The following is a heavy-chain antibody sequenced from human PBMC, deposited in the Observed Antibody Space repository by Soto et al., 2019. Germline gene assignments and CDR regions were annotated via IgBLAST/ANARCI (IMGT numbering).Heavy chain of an antibody. Sequence: ASVKVSCKASGYTFTTYGFNWVRQAPGQGLEWMGWISPYNGDTNYAQNFQGRVTLTTDTSTSTAYMELRSLTSDDTAIYYCARTPRAQMVVLEAATRFDYWGQGALVTVSS. J-gene: IGHJ4*02. CDR3: ARTPRAQMVVLEAATRFDY. CDR2: ISPYNGDT. D-gene: IGHD2-15*01. CDR1: GYTFTTYG. V-gene: IGHV1-18*04.